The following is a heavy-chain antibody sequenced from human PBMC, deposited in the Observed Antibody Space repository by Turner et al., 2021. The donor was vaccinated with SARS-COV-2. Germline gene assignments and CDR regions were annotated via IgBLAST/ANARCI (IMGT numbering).Heavy chain of an antibody. V-gene: IGHV3-21*06. Sequence: EVQLVESGGGLVEPGGSLRLSCAASGFHFSPYSMNWVRKAPGKGLEWVSSISGSSRYIFYADSVKCRFTISRDNARNSLYLQMDSLRAEDSAIYYCGRLMATTDTNYFYYGMDFWGQGTTVTVSS. J-gene: IGHJ6*02. CDR2: ISGSSRYI. D-gene: IGHD5-12*01. CDR3: GRLMATTDTNYFYYGMDF. CDR1: GFHFSPYS.